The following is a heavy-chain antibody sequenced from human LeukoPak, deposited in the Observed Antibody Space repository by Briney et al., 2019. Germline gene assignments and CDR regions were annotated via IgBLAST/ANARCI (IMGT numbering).Heavy chain of an antibody. CDR1: GGSISSYY. V-gene: IGHV4-4*07. D-gene: IGHD2-2*01. Sequence: PSETLSLTCTVSGGSISSYYWSWIRQPAGKGLEWIGRIYTSGSTNYNASLKSRVSMSVDTSKNQFSLKLSSVTAADTAVYYCASARLLYCSSTSCYPGGFDYWGQGTLVTVSS. J-gene: IGHJ4*02. CDR2: IYTSGST. CDR3: ASARLLYCSSTSCYPGGFDY.